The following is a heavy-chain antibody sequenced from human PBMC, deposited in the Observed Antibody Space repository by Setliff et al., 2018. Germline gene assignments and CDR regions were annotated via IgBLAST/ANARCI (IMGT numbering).Heavy chain of an antibody. CDR1: GGTFRSYG. D-gene: IGHD1-1*01. CDR3: ARVGTGSLLDY. V-gene: IGHV7-4-1*02. Sequence: ASVKVSCKASGGTFRSYGISWVRQAPGQGLEWMGWINTDTGNPTSAQGFTGRFVFSLDTSVSTAYLRISSLKAEDTALYYCARVGTGSLLDYWGQGTLVTVSS. CDR2: INTDTGNP. J-gene: IGHJ4*02.